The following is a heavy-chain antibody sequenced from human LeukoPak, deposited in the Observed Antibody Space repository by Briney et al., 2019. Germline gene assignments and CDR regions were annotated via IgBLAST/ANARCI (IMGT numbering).Heavy chain of an antibody. V-gene: IGHV4-38-2*02. CDR1: GYSISSGYY. Sequence: SETLSLTCTVSGYSISSGYYWGWIRQPPGKGLEWIGSIYHSGSTYYNPSLKNRVTISVDTSKNQFSLKLSSVTAADTAVYYCARDGAGYSGYDLFWFDPWGQGTLVTVSS. J-gene: IGHJ5*02. CDR2: IYHSGST. CDR3: ARDGAGYSGYDLFWFDP. D-gene: IGHD5-12*01.